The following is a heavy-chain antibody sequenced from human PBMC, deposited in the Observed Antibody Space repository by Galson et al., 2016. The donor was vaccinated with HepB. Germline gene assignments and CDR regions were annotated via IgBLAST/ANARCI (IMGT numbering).Heavy chain of an antibody. D-gene: IGHD3-22*01. CDR3: ASLYDSIGYYPNYFDY. Sequence: SETLSLTCTVSGDSISSNDYYWGWIRQPPGKGLEWIGRIYHTGSTSYNPSLKSRVTMSVDASNNQFSLRLSSVTALDTAVYYCASLYDSIGYYPNYFDYWGQGTLVTVSP. CDR1: GDSISSNDYY. V-gene: IGHV4-39*01. CDR2: IYHTGST. J-gene: IGHJ4*02.